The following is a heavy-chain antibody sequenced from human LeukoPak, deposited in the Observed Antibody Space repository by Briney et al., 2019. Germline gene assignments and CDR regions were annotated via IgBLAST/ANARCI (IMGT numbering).Heavy chain of an antibody. CDR3: ARDLEDIVVVPAAYYYYYMDV. J-gene: IGHJ6*03. Sequence: SETLSLTCTVSGGSISSYYWSWIRQPAGKGLEWIGRIYTSGSTNYNPPLKSRVTMSVDTSKNQFSLKLSSVTAADTAVYYCARDLEDIVVVPAAYYYYYMDVWGKGTTVTVSS. CDR2: IYTSGST. CDR1: GGSISSYY. D-gene: IGHD2-2*01. V-gene: IGHV4-4*07.